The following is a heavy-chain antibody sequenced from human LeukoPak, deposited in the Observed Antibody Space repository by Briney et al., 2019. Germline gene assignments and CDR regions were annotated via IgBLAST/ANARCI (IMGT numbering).Heavy chain of an antibody. CDR3: ARDTYSSSWSTTFQH. Sequence: GGPLRLSCAASGFTFSSYSMNWVRQAPGKGLEWVSYIISSSSTIYYADSVKARFTISRDNAKNSLYLHMNSLRAEDTAVSDCARDTYSSSWSTTFQHWGQGTLVTVSS. V-gene: IGHV3-48*04. J-gene: IGHJ1*01. CDR2: IISSSSTI. CDR1: GFTFSSYS. D-gene: IGHD6-13*01.